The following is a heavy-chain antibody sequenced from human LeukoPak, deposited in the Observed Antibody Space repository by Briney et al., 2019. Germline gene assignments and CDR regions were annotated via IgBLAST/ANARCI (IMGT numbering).Heavy chain of an antibody. D-gene: IGHD3-3*01. J-gene: IGHJ4*02. CDR3: TREDF. CDR1: GYTFSDYY. CDR2: IHPNSGDT. V-gene: IGHV1-2*02. Sequence: ASVKVSCKASGYTFSDYYILWVRQAPGQGLEWMGWIHPNSGDTTYAQKFQDRVTMTRDTSINTAYMELSSLRSDDTAVYYCTREDFWGQGTLGIVSS.